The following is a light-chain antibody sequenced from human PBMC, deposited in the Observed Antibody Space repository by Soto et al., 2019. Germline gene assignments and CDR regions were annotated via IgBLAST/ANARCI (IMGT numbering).Light chain of an antibody. V-gene: IGLV1-44*01. CDR1: SSNIGSNS. CDR3: AAWDDSLNGYV. CDR2: TNN. J-gene: IGLJ1*01. Sequence: QSVLTQPPSASGTPGQRVIISCSGGSSNIGSNSVSWYQLLPGTAPKLLIYTNNQRPSRVPDRFSGSKSGNPASLAISGLQSQDEADYYCAAWDDSLNGYVFGTGTKVTVL.